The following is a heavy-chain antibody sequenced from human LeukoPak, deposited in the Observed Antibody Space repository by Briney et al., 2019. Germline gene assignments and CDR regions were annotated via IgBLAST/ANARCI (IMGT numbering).Heavy chain of an antibody. CDR1: GYTFTSYG. J-gene: IGHJ4*02. CDR3: ARVFTMVRGVIIALDH. V-gene: IGHV1-18*01. Sequence: ASVKVSCKASGYTFTSYGISWVRQAPGQGLEWMGWISAYNGNTNYAQKLQGRVTMTTDTSTSTAYMELRSLRSDDTAVYYCARVFTMVRGVIIALDHWGQGTLVTVSS. D-gene: IGHD3-10*01. CDR2: ISAYNGNT.